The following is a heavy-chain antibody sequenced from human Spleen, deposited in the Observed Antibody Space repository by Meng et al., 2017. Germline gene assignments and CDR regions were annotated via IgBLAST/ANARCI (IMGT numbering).Heavy chain of an antibody. CDR3: TRAPLPAGRGLKNWFEP. D-gene: IGHD2-2*01. CDR1: GDSIASGGYY. V-gene: IGHV4-30-4*01. Sequence: QVQLQESGPGLVKPSQTLSLTCTVSGDSIASGGYYWSWIRQPPGKGLEWIGEISHSGSTNYNPSLKSRVTISVDTSKNQFSLQLTSVTAADTAMYYCTRAPLPAGRGLKNWFEPWGQGTLVTVSS. J-gene: IGHJ5*02. CDR2: ISHSGST.